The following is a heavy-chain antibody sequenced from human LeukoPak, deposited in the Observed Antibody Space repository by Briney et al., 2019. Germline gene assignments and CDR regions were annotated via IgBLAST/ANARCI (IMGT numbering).Heavy chain of an antibody. D-gene: IGHD6-13*01. CDR2: INHSGST. CDR1: GGSFSGYY. V-gene: IGHV4-34*01. Sequence: SETLSLTCAVYGGSFSGYYWSWIRQPPGKGLEWIGEINHSGSTNYNLSLKSRVTISVDTSKNQFSLYLSSVTAAGTAVYYCARDKLIGAAVGILDYWGQGTLVTVSS. CDR3: ARDKLIGAAVGILDY. J-gene: IGHJ4*02.